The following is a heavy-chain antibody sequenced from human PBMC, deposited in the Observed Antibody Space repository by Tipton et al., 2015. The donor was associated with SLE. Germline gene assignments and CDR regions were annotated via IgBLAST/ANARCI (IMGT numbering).Heavy chain of an antibody. D-gene: IGHD1-26*01. CDR3: ARAGGSYCDY. J-gene: IGHJ4*02. CDR1: GGSFSGYY. Sequence: TLSLTCAVYGGSFSGYYWSWIRQPPGKGLEWIGEINHSGSTNYNPSLKSRVTISVDTSKNQFSLKLSSVTAADTAVYYCARAGGSYCDYWGQGTLVTVSS. V-gene: IGHV4-34*01. CDR2: INHSGST.